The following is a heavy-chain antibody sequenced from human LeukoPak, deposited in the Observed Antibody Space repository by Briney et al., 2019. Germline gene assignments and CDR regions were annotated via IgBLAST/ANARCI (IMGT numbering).Heavy chain of an antibody. CDR3: AEGYSSGWYYPMDV. CDR2: INNNGGST. Sequence: GGSLRLSCAASGFTFSSYALHWVRQAPGKGLQYVSTINNNGGSTFYANSVKGRFTISRDNSKNTLYLQMGSLRAEDMAVYYCAEGYSSGWYYPMDVWGQGTTVTVSS. D-gene: IGHD6-19*01. CDR1: GFTFSSYA. V-gene: IGHV3-64*01. J-gene: IGHJ6*03.